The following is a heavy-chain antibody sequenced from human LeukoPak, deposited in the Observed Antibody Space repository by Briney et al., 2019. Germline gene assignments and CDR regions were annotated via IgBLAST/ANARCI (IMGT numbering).Heavy chain of an antibody. J-gene: IGHJ4*02. CDR2: ISSGSSYI. Sequence: GGSLRLSCAASGFTFSTYNMNWVRQAPGKGLEWVSSISSGSSYIYYADSVKGRFTISRDNAKNSLYLQMNSLRAEDTAVYYCARVRGPQLSYFDYWGQGTLVTVSS. CDR3: ARVRGPQLSYFDY. V-gene: IGHV3-21*01. CDR1: GFTFSTYN. D-gene: IGHD3-10*01.